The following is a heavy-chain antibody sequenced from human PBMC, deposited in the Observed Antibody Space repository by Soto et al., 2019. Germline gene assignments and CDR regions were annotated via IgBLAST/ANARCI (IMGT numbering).Heavy chain of an antibody. CDR3: ARMMPGIAVYFDY. J-gene: IGHJ4*02. V-gene: IGHV2-70*11. CDR1: GGSFSGYY. CDR2: IDWDDDK. Sequence: TLSLTCAVYGGSFSGYYWSWIRQPPGKALEWLARIDWDDDKYYSTSLKTRLTISKDTSKNQVVLTMTNMDPVDTATYYCARMMPGIAVYFDYWGQGTLVTVSS. D-gene: IGHD6-19*01.